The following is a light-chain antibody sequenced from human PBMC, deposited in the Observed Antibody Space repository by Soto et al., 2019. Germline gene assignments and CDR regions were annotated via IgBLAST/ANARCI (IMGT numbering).Light chain of an antibody. CDR2: SSN. J-gene: IGLJ2*01. CDR3: AAWDGSLNGVV. CDR1: SSNIGSNT. Sequence: QAVVTQPPSASGTPGQRVTISCSGSSSNIGSNTVNWYQQLPGTAPKLLIYSSNQRPSGVPDRFSGSKSGTSASLAISGLQSEDEADYYCAAWDGSLNGVVFGGGTQLTVL. V-gene: IGLV1-44*01.